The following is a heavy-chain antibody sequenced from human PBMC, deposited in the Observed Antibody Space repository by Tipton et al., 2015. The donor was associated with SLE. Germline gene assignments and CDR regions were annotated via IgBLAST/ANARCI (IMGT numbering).Heavy chain of an antibody. Sequence: TLSLTCTVSGGSIRGHYWNWIRQPPGKGLEWIGYIYDSGSTNYNPSLRGRVSISVDKSKNQFSLKLTSVTAADTAVYYCARRRGSSWYEDYFDYWGQGTLVTVSS. D-gene: IGHD6-13*01. CDR2: IYDSGST. CDR1: GGSIRGHY. V-gene: IGHV4-59*11. CDR3: ARRRGSSWYEDYFDY. J-gene: IGHJ4*02.